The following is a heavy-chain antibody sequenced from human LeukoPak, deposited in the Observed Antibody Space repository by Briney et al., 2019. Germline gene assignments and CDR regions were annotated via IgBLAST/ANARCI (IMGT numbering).Heavy chain of an antibody. V-gene: IGHV5-51*01. Sequence: GEFLKISCKGSGYSFTSYWIGWVRQMPGKGLEWMGIIYPGDSDTRYSPSFQGQVTISADKSISTAYLQWSSLKASDTAMYYCARQMVTRHYYYGMDVWGQGTTVTVSS. CDR2: IYPGDSDT. D-gene: IGHD4-23*01. CDR1: GYSFTSYW. J-gene: IGHJ6*02. CDR3: ARQMVTRHYYYGMDV.